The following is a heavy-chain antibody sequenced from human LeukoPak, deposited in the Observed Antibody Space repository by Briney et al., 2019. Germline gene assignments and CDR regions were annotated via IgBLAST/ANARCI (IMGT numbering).Heavy chain of an antibody. J-gene: IGHJ6*03. D-gene: IGHD6-19*01. V-gene: IGHV3-23*01. CDR3: AKDFYIAVAGTTRMDV. CDR1: GFTFSSYA. Sequence: PGGSLRLSCAASGFTFSSYAVSWVRQAPGKGLEWVSSISGSGGSTYSADSVKGRFTISRDNSKSTLYLQMNSLRAEDTAVYYCAKDFYIAVAGTTRMDVWGKGTTVTVSS. CDR2: ISGSGGST.